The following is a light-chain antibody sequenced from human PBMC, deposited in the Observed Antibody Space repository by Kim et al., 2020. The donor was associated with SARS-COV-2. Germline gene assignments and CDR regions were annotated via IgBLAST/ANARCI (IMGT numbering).Light chain of an antibody. J-gene: IGKJ2*01. Sequence: MQLTQSPSSLSAFVGDRVTITCQANQDISNTLNWYQQEPRKAPKLLIYDASILESGVSPRFSGSGSGTFFSLTINNLQPEDSATYFCQQRQTFGQGTKLEI. CDR3: QQRQT. CDR1: QDISNT. CDR2: DAS. V-gene: IGKV1-33*01.